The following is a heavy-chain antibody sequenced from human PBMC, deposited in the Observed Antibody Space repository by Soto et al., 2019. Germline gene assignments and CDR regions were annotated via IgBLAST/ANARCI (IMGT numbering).Heavy chain of an antibody. V-gene: IGHV4-34*01. D-gene: IGHD3-10*01. CDR2: INHSGST. Sequence: QVQLQQWGAGLLKPSETLSLTCAVYGGSFSGYYWSWIRQPPGKGLEWIGEINHSGSTNYNPSLKSRVTITVGTSKNQFPLELRSVTAADTAGYFCARGYGSGSYYHYWGQGTLVTVSS. J-gene: IGHJ4*02. CDR1: GGSFSGYY. CDR3: ARGYGSGSYYHY.